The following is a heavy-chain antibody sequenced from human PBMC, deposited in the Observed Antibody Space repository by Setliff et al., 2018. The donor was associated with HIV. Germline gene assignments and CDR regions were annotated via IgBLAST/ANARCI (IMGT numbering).Heavy chain of an antibody. D-gene: IGHD3-9*01. Sequence: SVKVSCKGFGGTFSTYSLSWVRQAPGQGLEWMGGIIPIFGKTNYAQKFQGRVTITADKSTTTAFMDLSGLRSVDTAVYYCAENRSPSIFSAPTNAFDIWGQGTMVTVSS. J-gene: IGHJ3*02. V-gene: IGHV1-69*06. CDR3: AENRSPSIFSAPTNAFDI. CDR1: GGTFSTYS. CDR2: IIPIFGKT.